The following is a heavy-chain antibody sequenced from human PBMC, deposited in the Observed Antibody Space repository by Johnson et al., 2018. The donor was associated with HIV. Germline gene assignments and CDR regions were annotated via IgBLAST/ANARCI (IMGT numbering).Heavy chain of an antibody. D-gene: IGHD2-2*01. Sequence: QVQLVESGGGVVQPGGSLRLSCAASGFTFSSYGMHWVRQAPGKGLEWVAFIRYDGSNKYYADSVKGRFTLPRDNSKNALYLQMNSLRAEDTAVYYCARPDRVNSIVVVPAGAFDIWGQGTMVTVSS. J-gene: IGHJ3*02. CDR1: GFTFSSYG. CDR2: IRYDGSNK. V-gene: IGHV3-30*02. CDR3: ARPDRVNSIVVVPAGAFDI.